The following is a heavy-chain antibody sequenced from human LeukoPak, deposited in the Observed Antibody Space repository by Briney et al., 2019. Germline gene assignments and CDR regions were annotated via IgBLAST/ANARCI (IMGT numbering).Heavy chain of an antibody. J-gene: IGHJ3*02. Sequence: GGSLRLSCAASGFTFDDYAMHWVRQARGKGLEWVSGISWNSGSIGYADSVKGRFTISRDNAKNSLYLQMNSLRAEDTALYYCASDMVRGVRGAFDIWGQGTMVTVSS. CDR1: GFTFDDYA. D-gene: IGHD3-10*01. CDR3: ASDMVRGVRGAFDI. CDR2: ISWNSGSI. V-gene: IGHV3-9*01.